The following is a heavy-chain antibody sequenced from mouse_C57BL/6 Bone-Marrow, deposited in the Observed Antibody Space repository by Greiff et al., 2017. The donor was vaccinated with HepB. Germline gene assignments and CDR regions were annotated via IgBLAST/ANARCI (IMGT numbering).Heavy chain of an antibody. D-gene: IGHD2-5*01. V-gene: IGHV1-81*01. CDR1: GYTFTSYG. CDR2: IYPRSGNT. J-gene: IGHJ3*01. CDR3: AREAYYSNCFFAY. Sequence: QVQLQQSGAELARPGASVKLSCKASGYTFTSYGISWVKQRTGQGLEWIGEIYPRSGNTYYNEKFKGKATLTADKSSSTAYMELRSLTSEDAAVYFCAREAYYSNCFFAYWGQGTLVTVSA.